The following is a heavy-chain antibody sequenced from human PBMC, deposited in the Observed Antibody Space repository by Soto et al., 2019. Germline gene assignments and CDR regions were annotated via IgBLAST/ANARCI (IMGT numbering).Heavy chain of an antibody. Sequence: EVQLLESGGDLIQPGGSLRLSCAASGFTFSTYAMSWVRQAPGKGLEWVSDIHGNGGGISYGDSVKGRFTISRDNSNNMLYLQMRSLRVEDTAVYYCAKDRQPDGLWPFDHWGQGTLVTVSS. CDR2: IHGNGGGI. CDR1: GFTFSTYA. J-gene: IGHJ4*02. CDR3: AKDRQPDGLWPFDH. D-gene: IGHD2-8*01. V-gene: IGHV3-23*01.